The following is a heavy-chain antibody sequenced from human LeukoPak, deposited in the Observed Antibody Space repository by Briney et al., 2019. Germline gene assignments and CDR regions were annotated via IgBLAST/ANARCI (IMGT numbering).Heavy chain of an antibody. CDR3: ARSVGGNSGDYYFDY. V-gene: IGHV4-30-2*01. CDR2: IYHSGST. CDR1: GGSISSGGYS. Sequence: SETLSLTCAVSGGSISSGGYSWSWIRQPPGKGLEWIGYIYHSGSTYYNPSLKSRVTISVDRSKNQFSLKLSSVTAADTAVYYCARSVGGNSGDYYFDYWGQGTLVTVSS. J-gene: IGHJ4*02. D-gene: IGHD4-23*01.